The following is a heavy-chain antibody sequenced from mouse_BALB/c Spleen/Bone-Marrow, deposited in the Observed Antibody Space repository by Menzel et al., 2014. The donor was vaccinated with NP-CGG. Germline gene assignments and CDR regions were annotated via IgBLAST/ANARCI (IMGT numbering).Heavy chain of an antibody. CDR3: AGTWEAMDY. CDR1: GFTFSDYY. Sequence: EVHLVESGGGLVKPGGSLKLSCAASGFTFSDYYMYWVRQTPEKRLEWVATISDGGNYTYYPDSVKGRFTISRDNAKNNLYLQMSSLKSEDTAMYYCAGTWEAMDYWSQGTSITVSS. CDR2: ISDGGNYT. V-gene: IGHV5-4*02. J-gene: IGHJ4*01. D-gene: IGHD3-3*01.